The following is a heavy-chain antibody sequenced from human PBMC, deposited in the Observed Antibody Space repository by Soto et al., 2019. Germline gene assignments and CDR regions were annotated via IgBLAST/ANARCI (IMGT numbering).Heavy chain of an antibody. D-gene: IGHD1-1*01. V-gene: IGHV3-7*03. CDR1: GFTFSSYW. Sequence: GESLKISCAASGFTFSSYWMSWVRQAPGKGLEWVANIKQDGSEKYYVDSVKGRFTISRDNAKNSLYLQMNSLRAEDTAVYYCARVGNSDAFDIWGQGTMVTVSS. CDR2: IKQDGSEK. J-gene: IGHJ3*02. CDR3: ARVGNSDAFDI.